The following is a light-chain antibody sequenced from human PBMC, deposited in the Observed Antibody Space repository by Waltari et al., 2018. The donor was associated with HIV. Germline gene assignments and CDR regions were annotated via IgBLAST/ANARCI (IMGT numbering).Light chain of an antibody. Sequence: QSALTQPASVSGSPGQSITISCTGTSSDVVSYNLVSWYQQHPDKAPKLMSYKVPKRPTGVSNRFSGAKAVNTASLTISGLQAEDEGDYHCCSYAGTSILVFGGGTKLTVL. CDR1: SSDVVSYNL. V-gene: IGLV2-23*02. J-gene: IGLJ3*02. CDR3: CSYAGTSILV. CDR2: KVP.